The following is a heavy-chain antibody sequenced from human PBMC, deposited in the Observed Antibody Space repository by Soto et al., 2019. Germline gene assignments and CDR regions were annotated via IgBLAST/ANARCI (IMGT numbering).Heavy chain of an antibody. D-gene: IGHD6-13*01. Sequence: PAKVTCKASGDSITSCAMSWAHQDPGQGLEWMGWISAYNGNTNYAQKLQGRVTMTTDTSTSTAYMELRSLRSDDTAVYYCASPKEAAAGCFDFLGQGTLVTVSS. CDR3: ASPKEAAAGCFDF. J-gene: IGHJ4*02. V-gene: IGHV1-18*01. CDR1: GDSITSCA. CDR2: ISAYNGNT.